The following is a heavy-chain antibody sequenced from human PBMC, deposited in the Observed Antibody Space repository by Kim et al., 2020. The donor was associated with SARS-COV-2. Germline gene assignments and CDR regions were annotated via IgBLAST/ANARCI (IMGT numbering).Heavy chain of an antibody. Sequence: GGSLRLSCAASGFTFSSYSMNWVRQAPGKGLEWVSSISSSSSYIYYADSVKGRFTISRDNAKNSLYLQMNSLRAEDTAVYYCARSLELTDAFDIWGQGTMVTVSS. CDR2: ISSSSSYI. J-gene: IGHJ3*02. D-gene: IGHD1-7*01. CDR1: GFTFSSYS. V-gene: IGHV3-21*01. CDR3: ARSLELTDAFDI.